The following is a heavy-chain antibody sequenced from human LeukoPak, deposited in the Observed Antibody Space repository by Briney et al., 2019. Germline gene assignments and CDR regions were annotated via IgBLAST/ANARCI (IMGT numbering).Heavy chain of an antibody. CDR2: ISYDGSNK. Sequence: GSLRLSFAASGFTFSSYAMHWVRQAPGKGLEWVAVISYDGSNKYYTDSVKGRFTISRDNSKNTLYLQINSLRAEDTAVYYCARDRFNTRIAVASLDYWGQGTLVTVSS. CDR3: ARDRFNTRIAVASLDY. D-gene: IGHD6-19*01. CDR1: GFTFSSYA. V-gene: IGHV3-30*04. J-gene: IGHJ4*02.